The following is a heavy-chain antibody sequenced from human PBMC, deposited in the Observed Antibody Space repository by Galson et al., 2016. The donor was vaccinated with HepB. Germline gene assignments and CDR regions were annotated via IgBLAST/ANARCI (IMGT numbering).Heavy chain of an antibody. CDR3: ARETRVTGTRPYWYFDL. CDR2: INPNTGGT. D-gene: IGHD1-7*01. Sequence: SVKVSCKASGYFSIGYYIYWVRQAPGQGLEWMGWINPNTGGTSYARNFQGRVNLTRDTSITTTYMELSSLRSDDTAVYYCARETRVTGTRPYWYFDLWGRGSLVTVSS. J-gene: IGHJ2*01. V-gene: IGHV1-2*02. CDR1: GYFSIGYY.